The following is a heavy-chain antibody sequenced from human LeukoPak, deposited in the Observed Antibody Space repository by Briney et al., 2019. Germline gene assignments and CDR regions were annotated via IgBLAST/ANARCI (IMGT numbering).Heavy chain of an antibody. V-gene: IGHV4-59*08. CDR1: GGSIFSYY. CDR3: ARSEQVVAEANDAFDI. J-gene: IGHJ3*02. D-gene: IGHD2-15*01. Sequence: SETLSLTCTVSGGSIFSYYWSWIRQPPGKGLEWMGYIYYSGSTNYNPSLKSRVTISVDTSKNQFSLKLSSVTAADTAVYYCARSEQVVAEANDAFDIWGQGTMVTVSS. CDR2: IYYSGST.